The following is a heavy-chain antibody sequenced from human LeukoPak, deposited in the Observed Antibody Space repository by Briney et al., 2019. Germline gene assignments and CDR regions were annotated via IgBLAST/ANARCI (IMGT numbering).Heavy chain of an antibody. Sequence: GASVKVSCKASGGTFSSYAINWVRQATGQGLEWMGWMNPNSGNTGYAQKFQGRVTMTRNTSISTAYMELSSLRSEDTAVYYCARVDCTNGVCYSFDYWGQGTLVTVSS. CDR3: ARVDCTNGVCYSFDY. J-gene: IGHJ4*02. CDR2: MNPNSGNT. CDR1: GGTFSSYA. V-gene: IGHV1-8*02. D-gene: IGHD2-8*01.